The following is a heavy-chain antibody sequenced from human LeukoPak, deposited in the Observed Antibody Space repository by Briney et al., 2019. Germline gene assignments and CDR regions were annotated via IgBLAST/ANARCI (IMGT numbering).Heavy chain of an antibody. CDR3: ANRDSSGWYYFDY. V-gene: IGHV4-4*02. CDR2: IYHSGST. D-gene: IGHD6-19*01. CDR1: GGSISSSNW. J-gene: IGHJ4*02. Sequence: PSGTLSLTCAVSGGSISSSNWWSWVRQPPGKGLEWIGEIYHSGSTNYNPSLKSRVIISVDKSKNQFSLKLSSVTAADTAVYYCANRDSSGWYYFDYWGQGTLVTVSS.